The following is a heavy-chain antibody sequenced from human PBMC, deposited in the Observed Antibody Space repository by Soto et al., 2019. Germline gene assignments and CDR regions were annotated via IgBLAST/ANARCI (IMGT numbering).Heavy chain of an antibody. Sequence: GASVKVSCKASGYTFTSYDNNWVRQATGQGLEWMGWMNPNSGNTGYAQKFQGRVTMTRNTSISTAYMELSSLRSEDTAVYYCARLKGSGYQNRFDPWGQGTLVTGSS. V-gene: IGHV1-8*01. CDR3: ARLKGSGYQNRFDP. D-gene: IGHD3-22*01. J-gene: IGHJ5*02. CDR2: MNPNSGNT. CDR1: GYTFTSYD.